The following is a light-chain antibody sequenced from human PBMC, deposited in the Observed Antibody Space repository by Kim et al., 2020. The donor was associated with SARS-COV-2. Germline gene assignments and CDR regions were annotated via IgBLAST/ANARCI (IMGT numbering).Light chain of an antibody. CDR1: TGAVASAYY. CDR2: STN. Sequence: PGGTVTLTCASKTGAVASAYYPNWFQQKPGQAPRALIYSTNYRHSWTPARFSGSLLGGKAALTLSSVQPEDEAEYYCLLYSGDAAVFGGGTQLTVL. J-gene: IGLJ3*02. CDR3: LLYSGDAAV. V-gene: IGLV7-43*01.